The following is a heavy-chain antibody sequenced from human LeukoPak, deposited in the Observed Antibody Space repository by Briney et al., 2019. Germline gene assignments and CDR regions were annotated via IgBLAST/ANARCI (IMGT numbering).Heavy chain of an antibody. J-gene: IGHJ5*02. Sequence: PSQTLSLTCTVSNGSISSDTYFWSWIRQPAGKGLQWIGRMSSSGRSDYNPSLKSRVTISVDTSKNQFSLKLSSVTAADTAVYYCAREGANWNYYVSGTNWFDPWGQGTLVTVSS. CDR2: MSSSGRS. CDR1: NGSISSDTYF. CDR3: AREGANWNYYVSGTNWFDP. V-gene: IGHV4-61*02. D-gene: IGHD1-7*01.